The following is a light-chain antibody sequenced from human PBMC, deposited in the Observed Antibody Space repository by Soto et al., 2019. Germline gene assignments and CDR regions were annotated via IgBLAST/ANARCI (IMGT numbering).Light chain of an antibody. CDR3: SSYAGGPYV. J-gene: IGLJ1*01. V-gene: IGLV2-8*01. Sequence: QSALTQPPSASGSPGQSVTISCTGTSSDVGGYKYVSWYQQHPGKAPKLMIYEVSKRPSGVPDRFSGSKSGNTASLTVSGLQAEDEADYYCSSYAGGPYVFGTGTKLTVL. CDR2: EVS. CDR1: SSDVGGYKY.